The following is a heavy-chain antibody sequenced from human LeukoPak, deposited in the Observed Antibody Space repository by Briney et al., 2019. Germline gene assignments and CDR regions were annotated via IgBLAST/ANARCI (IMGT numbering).Heavy chain of an antibody. CDR1: GYTFTGYY. D-gene: IGHD3-22*01. J-gene: IGHJ3*02. CDR3: ARAHYDSSVYYYVPWAFDI. CDR2: INPNSGGT. Sequence: ASVKVSCKASGYTFTGYYMHWVRQAPGQGLEWMGWINPNSGGTNYAQQFQGRVTMTRDTSISTAYMELSRLRSDDTAEYYCARAHYDSSVYYYVPWAFDIWGQGTMVTVSS. V-gene: IGHV1-2*02.